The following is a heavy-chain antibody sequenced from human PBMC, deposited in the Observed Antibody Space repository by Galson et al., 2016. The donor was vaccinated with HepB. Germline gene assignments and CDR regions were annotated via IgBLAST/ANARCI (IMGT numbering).Heavy chain of an antibody. V-gene: IGHV3-21*01. CDR1: GFTLSSYS. D-gene: IGHD2-8*02. Sequence: SLRLSCAASGFTLSSYSMNWVRQAPGKGLEWVSSITSRSSHIFYADSVKGRFTVSRDNVKNSLSLQLNSLRADDTAVYFCAKSGSTGGIDYWGQGTLVTVSS. CDR3: AKSGSTGGIDY. CDR2: ITSRSSHI. J-gene: IGHJ4*02.